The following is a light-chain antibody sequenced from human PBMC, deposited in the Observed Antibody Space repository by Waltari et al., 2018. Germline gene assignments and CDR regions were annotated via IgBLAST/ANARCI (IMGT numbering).Light chain of an antibody. V-gene: IGLV1-47*02. J-gene: IGLJ3*02. CDR1: SSNIGSYH. CDR2: ANS. CDR3: AAWDGGLSNWL. Sequence: QSVLTQPPPASGTPGPRITTPCSAGSSNIGSYHVFWYQQLPGTAPKLLIYANSHRPSGVPDRFSGSKSGTSASLAISGLRPEDEADYYCAAWDGGLSNWLFGGGTRLTVL.